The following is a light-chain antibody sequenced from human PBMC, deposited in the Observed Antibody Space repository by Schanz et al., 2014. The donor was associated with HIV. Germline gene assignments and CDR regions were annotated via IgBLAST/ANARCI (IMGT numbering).Light chain of an antibody. CDR3: SSYTSSNTWL. CDR1: SNDVGTYDF. Sequence: QSALTQPASVSGSPGQSVTISCSGSSNDVGTYDFVSWYQQHPGKAPKLMIYDVSSRPSGVSSRFSGSKSGNTASLTISGLQAEDEADYYCSSYTSSNTWLFGGGTKLTVL. CDR2: DVS. V-gene: IGLV2-14*03. J-gene: IGLJ3*02.